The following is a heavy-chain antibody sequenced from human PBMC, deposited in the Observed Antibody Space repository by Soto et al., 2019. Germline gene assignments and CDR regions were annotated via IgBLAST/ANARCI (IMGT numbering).Heavy chain of an antibody. V-gene: IGHV4-4*02. D-gene: IGHD5-18*01. CDR1: GGSISSSNW. Sequence: QVQLQESGPGLVKPSGTLSLTCAVSGGSISSSNWWSWVRQPPGKGLEWIGEIYHSGSTNYNPSLKSRVTLSVDKSKNQFSLKLSSVTAADTAVYYCARGYVQLWTPGGYYFDYWGQGTLVTVSS. J-gene: IGHJ4*02. CDR3: ARGYVQLWTPGGYYFDY. CDR2: IYHSGST.